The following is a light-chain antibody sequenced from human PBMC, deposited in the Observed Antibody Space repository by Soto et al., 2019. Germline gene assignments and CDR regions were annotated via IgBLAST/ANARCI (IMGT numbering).Light chain of an antibody. J-gene: IGLJ2*01. CDR2: DVS. CDR1: SSDIGGYNY. Sequence: QSALTQPASVSGSPGQSITISCTGTSSDIGGYNYVSWYQQHPGKAPKLIIYDVSNRPSGVSNRFSCSKSGNTASLAISVLQAEDEADYYCSSYTSSKTLVFGGGTKLTVL. CDR3: SSYTSSKTLV. V-gene: IGLV2-14*03.